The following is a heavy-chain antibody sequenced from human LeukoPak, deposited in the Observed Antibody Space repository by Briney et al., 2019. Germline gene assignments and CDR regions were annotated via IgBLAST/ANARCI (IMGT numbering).Heavy chain of an antibody. J-gene: IGHJ4*02. Sequence: ASVKVSCKASGYTFTSYGISWVRQAPGQGLEWMGWISAYNGNTNYAQKLQGRVTMTTDTSTSTAYMELRSLRSDDPAVYYCARAKEWELPYYFDYWGQGTLVTVSS. CDR1: GYTFTSYG. CDR2: ISAYNGNT. CDR3: ARAKEWELPYYFDY. V-gene: IGHV1-18*01. D-gene: IGHD1-26*01.